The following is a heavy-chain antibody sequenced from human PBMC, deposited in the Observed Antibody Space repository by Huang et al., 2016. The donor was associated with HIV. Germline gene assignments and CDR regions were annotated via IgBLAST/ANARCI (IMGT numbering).Heavy chain of an antibody. Sequence: QVQLVASGGGVVEPGRYLRVSFAASGFSFRDSGMHWVRQGTGKGLEGVEVISYDGRYKFYAYTVNGRFTVSRGNSKNTVYRQMNSLRAGDTAVYYCAKDRRAYYYGSGIEYWGQGARVTVTS. CDR1: GFSFRDSG. V-gene: IGHV3-30*18. CDR2: ISYDGRYK. J-gene: IGHJ4*02. D-gene: IGHD3-10*01. CDR3: AKDRRAYYYGSGIEY.